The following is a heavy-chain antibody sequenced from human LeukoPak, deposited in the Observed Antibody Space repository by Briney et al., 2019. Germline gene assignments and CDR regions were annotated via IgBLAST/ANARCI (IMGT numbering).Heavy chain of an antibody. CDR3: VRAGYSGYIDY. Sequence: SETLSLTCAVSGGPIATRHWWSWIRQSPGKGLQWIGEIYYSGTTNYNPSLKSRVIISVDKSKSQFSLNLTSVTAADTALYYCVRAGYSGYIDYWGQGTLVTVSS. CDR2: IYYSGTT. CDR1: GGPIATRHW. V-gene: IGHV4-4*02. J-gene: IGHJ4*02. D-gene: IGHD5-12*01.